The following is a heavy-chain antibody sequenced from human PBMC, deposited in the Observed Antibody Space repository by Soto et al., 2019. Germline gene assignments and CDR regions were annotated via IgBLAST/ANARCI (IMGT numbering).Heavy chain of an antibody. CDR1: GFTVSSYW. Sequence: GGSLRLSCAASGFTVSSYWMHWVRQAPGKGLVWVSRINSDGSSTSYADSVKGRFTISRDNAKNTLYLQMKSLRAEDPAVYYCATEPKSRDYDFWSPTQFDYWGQGTLVTVSS. J-gene: IGHJ4*02. CDR2: INSDGSST. V-gene: IGHV3-74*01. CDR3: ATEPKSRDYDFWSPTQFDY. D-gene: IGHD3-3*01.